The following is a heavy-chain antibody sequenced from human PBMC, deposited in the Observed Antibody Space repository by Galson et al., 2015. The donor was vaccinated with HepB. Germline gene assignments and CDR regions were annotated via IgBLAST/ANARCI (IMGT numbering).Heavy chain of an antibody. J-gene: IGHJ4*02. CDR1: GFRFSAHG. V-gene: IGHV3-30*18. CDR3: AKDLIRQQLVM. Sequence: SLRLSCAASGFRFSAHGIHWVRQAPGKGLEWVGVISFDGRNEYSADSLKGRFTISRDNSKNTVYLQMSSLRTEDTAVYYCAKDLIRQQLVMWGQGTLVTVSS. D-gene: IGHD6-13*01. CDR2: ISFDGRNE.